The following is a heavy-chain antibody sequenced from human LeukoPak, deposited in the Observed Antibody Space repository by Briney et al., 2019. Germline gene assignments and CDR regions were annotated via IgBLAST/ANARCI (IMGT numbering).Heavy chain of an antibody. D-gene: IGHD6-13*01. Sequence: SGGSLRLSCVASGITFSNFRMNWVRQAPGKGLEWVSSISSSSSYIYYADSVKGRFTISRDNAKNSLYLQMNSLRAEDTAVYYCAGVRGWSSSSWYGAFDIWGQGTMVTVSS. CDR2: ISSSSSYI. J-gene: IGHJ3*02. CDR1: GITFSNFR. CDR3: AGVRGWSSSSWYGAFDI. V-gene: IGHV3-21*01.